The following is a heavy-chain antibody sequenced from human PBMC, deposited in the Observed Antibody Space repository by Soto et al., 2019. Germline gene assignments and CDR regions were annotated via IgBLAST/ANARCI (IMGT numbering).Heavy chain of an antibody. CDR1: GGSISSSSYY. V-gene: IGHV4-39*01. CDR2: IYYSGST. CDR3: ARLLRDYGSGSYYFDY. J-gene: IGHJ4*02. D-gene: IGHD3-10*01. Sequence: PSETLSLTCTVSGGSISSSSYYWGWIRQPPGKGLEWIGSIYYSGSTYYNPSLKSRVTISVDTSKNQFSLKLSSVTAADTAVYYCARLLRDYGSGSYYFDYWGQGTLVTVSS.